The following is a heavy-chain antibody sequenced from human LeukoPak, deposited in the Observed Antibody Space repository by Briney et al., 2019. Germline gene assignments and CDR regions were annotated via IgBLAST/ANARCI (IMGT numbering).Heavy chain of an antibody. Sequence: SETLSLTCTVSGGSISSSSYYWGWIRQPPGKGMEWIGSMYYSGSTYYNPSLKSRVTISVDTSKNQFSLKLSSVTAADTAVYYCAGCIAVAGTRLNWFDPWGQGTLVTVSS. D-gene: IGHD6-19*01. J-gene: IGHJ5*02. CDR2: MYYSGST. V-gene: IGHV4-39*01. CDR1: GGSISSSSYY. CDR3: AGCIAVAGTRLNWFDP.